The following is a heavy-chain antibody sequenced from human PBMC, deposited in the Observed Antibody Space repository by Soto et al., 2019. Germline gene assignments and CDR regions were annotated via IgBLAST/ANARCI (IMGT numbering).Heavy chain of an antibody. D-gene: IGHD6-13*01. CDR3: ARKFSYSSSWFTFDY. J-gene: IGHJ4*02. CDR2: ISGSGSTM. CDR1: GFTFSTHT. V-gene: IGHV3-48*01. Sequence: EVQLVESGGGFVQPGGSLRLSCAASGFTFSTHTMNWVRQAPGKGLEWVSDISGSGSTMYSEDFVKGRFTISRDDANNSLYLQINSRIAEDTAVYYCARKFSYSSSWFTFDYWGQGTLVTVSS.